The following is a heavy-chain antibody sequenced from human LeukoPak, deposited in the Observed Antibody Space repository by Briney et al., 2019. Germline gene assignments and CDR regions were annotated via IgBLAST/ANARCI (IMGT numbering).Heavy chain of an antibody. CDR2: INPNRGAT. V-gene: IGHV1-2*04. CDR1: GYTFSGYY. Sequence: ASVKVSCKASGYTFSGYYIHWVRQAPGQGLEWMGWINPNRGATNYAQNFRDWVTLTRDTSISTAYMELRRLTSDDTAVYYCARDYNYGGNSKNAFDIWAKGQWSPSLQ. D-gene: IGHD4-23*01. CDR3: ARDYNYGGNSKNAFDI. J-gene: IGHJ3*02.